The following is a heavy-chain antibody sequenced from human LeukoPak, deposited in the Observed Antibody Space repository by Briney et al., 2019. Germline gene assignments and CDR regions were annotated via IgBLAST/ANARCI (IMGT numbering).Heavy chain of an antibody. V-gene: IGHV4-39*02. CDR1: GDSVSSNTYC. Sequence: SETLSLTCTVSGDSVSSNTYCLGWIRQSPGKGLEWVGTLYYSGTTAYNPSLRSRVAMSVDTSKNHFTLQLTSVTAADTAVYYCARLSKGRFFDYIFDFWGHGTLVTVSS. J-gene: IGHJ4*01. D-gene: IGHD3-9*01. CDR2: LYYSGTT. CDR3: ARLSKGRFFDYIFDF.